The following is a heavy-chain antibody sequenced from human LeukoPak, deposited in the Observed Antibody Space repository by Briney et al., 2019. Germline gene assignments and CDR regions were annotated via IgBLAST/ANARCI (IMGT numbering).Heavy chain of an antibody. CDR2: IKQDGSEK. Sequence: PGGSLRLSCAASGFTFSSYWMSGVRQAPGKGLEWVANIKQDGSEKYYVDSVKGRFTISRDNAKNSLYLQMNSLRAEDTAVYYCARGIAVAGRRRYYYGMDVWGQGTTVTVSS. CDR3: ARGIAVAGRRRYYYGMDV. J-gene: IGHJ6*02. V-gene: IGHV3-7*01. CDR1: GFTFSSYW. D-gene: IGHD6-19*01.